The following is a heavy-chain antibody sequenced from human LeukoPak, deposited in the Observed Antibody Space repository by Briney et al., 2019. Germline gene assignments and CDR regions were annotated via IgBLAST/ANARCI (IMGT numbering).Heavy chain of an antibody. CDR3: ARSIAAAGKNYWYFDL. D-gene: IGHD6-13*01. J-gene: IGHJ2*01. CDR1: GGSISSYY. V-gene: IGHV4-4*07. CDR2: IYTSGST. Sequence: PSETLSLTCTVYGGSISSYYWSWIRQPAGKGLEWIGRIYTSGSTNYNPSLKSRVTMSVDTSKNQFSLKLSSVTAADTAVYYCARSIAAAGKNYWYFDLWGRGTLVTVSS.